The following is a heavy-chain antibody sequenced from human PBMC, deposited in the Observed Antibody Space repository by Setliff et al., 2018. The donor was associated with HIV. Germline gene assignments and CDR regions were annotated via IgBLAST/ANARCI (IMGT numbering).Heavy chain of an antibody. CDR2: INPNSGGT. CDR1: GYTFTGYY. J-gene: IGHJ3*02. D-gene: IGHD2-8*01. Sequence: ASVKVSCKASGYTFTGYYMHWVRQAPGQGLEWMGWINPNSGGTNYAQNFQGWVPMTRDTSISTAYMELSRLRSDDTAVYYCAGDGCRHDDFDIWGQGTMVTVSS. V-gene: IGHV1-2*04. CDR3: AGDGCRHDDFDI.